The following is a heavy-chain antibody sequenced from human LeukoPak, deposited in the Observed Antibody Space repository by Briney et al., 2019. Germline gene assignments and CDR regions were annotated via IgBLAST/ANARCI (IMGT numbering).Heavy chain of an antibody. V-gene: IGHV3-74*01. J-gene: IGHJ5*02. CDR3: ARSDLFDP. CDR1: GFSFSGYW. Sequence: GGSLRLSCAASGFSFSGYWMHWVRQAPAKGLVCVSRIKVDGNITSYADSEKGRFTISRDNAKNTLYLQMNSLRAEDTAVYYCARSDLFDPWGEGTLVSVSP. CDR2: IKVDGNIT.